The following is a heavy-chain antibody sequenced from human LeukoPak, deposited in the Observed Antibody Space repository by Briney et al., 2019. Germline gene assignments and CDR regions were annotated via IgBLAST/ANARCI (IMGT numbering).Heavy chain of an antibody. Sequence: PGRSLRLSCATSGFTFSNYGMHWVRQAPGKGLEWVAITYYDGSKKNYADSVRGRFTISRDNSKNTLYLQMNSLRVEDTAVYYCATWRGSGSYGGYFDYWGQGTPVTVSS. CDR1: GFTFSNYG. CDR3: ATWRGSGSYGGYFDY. CDR2: TYYDGSKK. D-gene: IGHD3-10*01. V-gene: IGHV3-33*01. J-gene: IGHJ4*02.